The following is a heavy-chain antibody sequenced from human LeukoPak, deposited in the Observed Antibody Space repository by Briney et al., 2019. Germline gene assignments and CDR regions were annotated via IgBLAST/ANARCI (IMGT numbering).Heavy chain of an antibody. CDR2: INPNSGGT. CDR1: GYTFIAYY. D-gene: IGHD3-22*01. CDR3: ARADYDSSGYTRTAFDY. J-gene: IGHJ4*02. Sequence: ASVKVSCKASGYTFIAYYMHWVRQAPGQGLEWMGWINPNSGGTNYAQKFQGRVTMTRDTSISTAYMELSRLRSDDTAVYYCARADYDSSGYTRTAFDYWGQGTLVTVSS. V-gene: IGHV1-2*02.